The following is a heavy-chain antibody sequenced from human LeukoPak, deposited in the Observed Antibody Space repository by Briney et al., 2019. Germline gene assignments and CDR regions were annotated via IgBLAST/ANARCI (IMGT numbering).Heavy chain of an antibody. CDR1: GFTFSSYW. CDR2: INSDGSST. D-gene: IGHD5-18*01. V-gene: IGHV3-74*01. J-gene: IGHJ4*02. Sequence: PGGSLRLSCAASGFTFSSYWMHWVRQAPGRGLVWVSRINSDGSSTSYADSVKGRFTISRDNAKNTLYLQMNSLRAEDTAVYYCARGRGVVQLWLRGFDYWGQGTLVTVSS. CDR3: ARGRGVVQLWLRGFDY.